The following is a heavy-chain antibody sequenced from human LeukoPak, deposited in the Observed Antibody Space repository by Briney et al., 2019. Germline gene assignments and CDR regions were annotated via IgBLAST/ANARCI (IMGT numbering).Heavy chain of an antibody. D-gene: IGHD2-15*01. CDR3: ARDRLDVGGSGGSLNYYYYYGMDV. CDR2: IWYDGSNK. CDR1: GFTFSSYG. V-gene: IGHV3-33*01. Sequence: PGGSLRLSCAASGFTFSSYGMHWVRQAPGKGLEWVAVIWYDGSNKYYADSVKGRFTISRDNSKNTLYLQMNSLRAEDTAVYYCARDRLDVGGSGGSLNYYYYYGMDVWGQGTTVTVSS. J-gene: IGHJ6*02.